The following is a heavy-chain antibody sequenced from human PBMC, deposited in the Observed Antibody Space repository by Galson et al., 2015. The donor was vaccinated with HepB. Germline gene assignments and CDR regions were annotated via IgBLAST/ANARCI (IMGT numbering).Heavy chain of an antibody. V-gene: IGHV3-30*04. D-gene: IGHD3-10*01. CDR2: ISYDGSNK. CDR3: ARDQLTMVRGDAFDI. J-gene: IGHJ3*02. Sequence: SLRLSCAASGFTFSSYAMHWVRQAPGKGLEWVAVISYDGSNKYYADSVKGRFTISRDNSKNTLYLQMNSLRAEDTAVYYCARDQLTMVRGDAFDIWGQGTMVTVSS. CDR1: GFTFSSYA.